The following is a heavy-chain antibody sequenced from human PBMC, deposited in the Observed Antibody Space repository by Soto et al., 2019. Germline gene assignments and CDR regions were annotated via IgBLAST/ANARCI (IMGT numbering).Heavy chain of an antibody. CDR3: ARGGYGSGNRYYYYGMDV. CDR1: GYTFTGYY. D-gene: IGHD3-10*01. CDR2: INPNSGGT. J-gene: IGHJ6*02. V-gene: IGHV1-2*04. Sequence: ASVKVSCKASGYTFTGYYMHWVRQAPGQGLEWMGWINPNSGGTNYAQKFQGWVTMTRDTSISTAYMELSRLRSDDTAVYYCARGGYGSGNRYYYYGMDVWGQGTTVTVSS.